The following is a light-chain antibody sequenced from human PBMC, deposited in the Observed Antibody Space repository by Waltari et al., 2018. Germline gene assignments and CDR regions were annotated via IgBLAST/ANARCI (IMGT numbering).Light chain of an antibody. CDR1: QSLLHSNGYNY. Sequence: DIVMTQSPLSLPVTPGEPASISCRSSQSLLHSNGYNYLDWYLQKPGQSPQLLSYLGSNRASGVPDRVSGSGSGTDFTLKISRVEAEDVGVYYCMQALQTPTFGQGTRLEIK. CDR3: MQALQTPT. CDR2: LGS. J-gene: IGKJ5*01. V-gene: IGKV2-28*01.